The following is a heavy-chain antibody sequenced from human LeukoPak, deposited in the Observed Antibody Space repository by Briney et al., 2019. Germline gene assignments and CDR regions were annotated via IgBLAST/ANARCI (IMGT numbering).Heavy chain of an antibody. D-gene: IGHD4-17*01. V-gene: IGHV1-69*04. CDR1: GGTFSSYA. Sequence: GASVKVSCTASGGTFSSYATSWVRQAPGQGLEWMGRIIPIIGIANYAQKFRGRVTITADKSTSTAYMELSSLRSEDTAVYYCARDGGYDYGDLGGFDYWGQGTLVIVSS. CDR3: ARDGGYDYGDLGGFDY. CDR2: IIPIIGIA. J-gene: IGHJ4*02.